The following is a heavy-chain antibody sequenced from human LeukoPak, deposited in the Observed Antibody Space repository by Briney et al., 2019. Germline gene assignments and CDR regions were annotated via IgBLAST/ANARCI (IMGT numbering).Heavy chain of an antibody. CDR3: PRDRSFDY. CDR2: ISGGGRST. Sequence: GGSLRLSCAASGFTFSSYAMSWVRQAPGKGLEWVSTISGGGRSTDYADSVKGQFTISRDNSKNTLYLQMNSLRAEDTAVYYCPRDRSFDYWGQGTLSPSPQ. V-gene: IGHV3-23*01. J-gene: IGHJ4*02. CDR1: GFTFSSYA.